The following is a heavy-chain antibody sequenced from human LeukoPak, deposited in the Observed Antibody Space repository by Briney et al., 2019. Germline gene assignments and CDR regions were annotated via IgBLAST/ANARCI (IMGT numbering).Heavy chain of an antibody. V-gene: IGHV4-34*12. CDR3: ARHGGWLQPVGDFDI. D-gene: IGHD5-24*01. CDR1: GGSISSYY. Sequence: SETLSLTCTVSGGSISSYYWSWIRQSPGMGLEWIGEIIHTGRTNYNPSLKSRVTISVDTSKNQFSLRLSSVTAADTAVYYCARHGGWLQPVGDFDIWGQGTMVTVSS. CDR2: IIHTGRT. J-gene: IGHJ3*02.